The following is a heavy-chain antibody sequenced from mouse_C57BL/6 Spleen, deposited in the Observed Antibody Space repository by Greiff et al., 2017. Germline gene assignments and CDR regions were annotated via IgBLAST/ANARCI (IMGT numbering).Heavy chain of an antibody. J-gene: IGHJ2*01. Sequence: EVQLVESGGGLVQPGGSLKLSCAASGFTFSDYGMHWVRQAPGKGLEWVAYISSGSSTNYYADTVKGRFTISRDNAKNTLFLQMTSLRSEGTAMYCCSRPTTVVHFDYWGQGTTLTVSS. CDR2: ISSGSSTN. V-gene: IGHV5-17*01. CDR3: SRPTTVVHFDY. D-gene: IGHD1-1*01. CDR1: GFTFSDYG.